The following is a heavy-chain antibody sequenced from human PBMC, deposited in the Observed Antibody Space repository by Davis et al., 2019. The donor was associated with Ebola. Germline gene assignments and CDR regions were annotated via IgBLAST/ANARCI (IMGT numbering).Heavy chain of an antibody. Sequence: GESLKISCKGSGYSFTSYWIGWVRQMPGKGLEWMGIIYPGDSDTRYSPSFQGQVTISADKSISTAYLQWSSLKASDTAMYYCASQRDTYYDFWSGYRYYYMDVWGKGTTVTVSS. D-gene: IGHD3-3*01. CDR3: ASQRDTYYDFWSGYRYYYMDV. CDR1: GYSFTSYW. V-gene: IGHV5-51*01. J-gene: IGHJ6*03. CDR2: IYPGDSDT.